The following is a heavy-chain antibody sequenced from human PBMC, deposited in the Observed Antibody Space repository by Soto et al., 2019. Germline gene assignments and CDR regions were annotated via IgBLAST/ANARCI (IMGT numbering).Heavy chain of an antibody. Sequence: PSETLSLTCAVYGGSFSGYYWSWIRQPPEKGLEWIGEINHSGSTNYNPSLKSRVTISVDTSKNQFSLKLSSVTAADTAVYYCARGRYCSGGSCYWYYYYYGMDVWGQGTTVIVSS. CDR3: ARGRYCSGGSCYWYYYYYGMDV. CDR1: GGSFSGYY. CDR2: INHSGST. J-gene: IGHJ6*02. D-gene: IGHD2-15*01. V-gene: IGHV4-34*01.